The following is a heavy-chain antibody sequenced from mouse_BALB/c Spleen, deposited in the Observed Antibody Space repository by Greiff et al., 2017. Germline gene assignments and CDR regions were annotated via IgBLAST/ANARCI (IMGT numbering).Heavy chain of an antibody. CDR2: INPYNDGT. Sequence: EVQLQQSGPELVKPGASVKMSCKASGYTFTSYVMHWVKQKPGQGLEWIGYINPYNDGTKYNETFKGKATLTSDKSSSTTYMELGSLTSEDSAVYDCASYYGPWFAYWGQGTLVTVSA. J-gene: IGHJ3*01. CDR1: GYTFTSYV. D-gene: IGHD1-1*01. CDR3: ASYYGPWFAY. V-gene: IGHV1-14*01.